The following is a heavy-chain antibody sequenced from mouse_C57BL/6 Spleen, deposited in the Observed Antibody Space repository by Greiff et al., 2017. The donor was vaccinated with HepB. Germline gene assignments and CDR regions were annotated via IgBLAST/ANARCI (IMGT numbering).Heavy chain of an antibody. Sequence: VKLQESGAELVKPGASVKISCKASGYAFSSYWMNWVKQRPGKGLEWIGQIYPGDGDTNYNGKFKGKATLTADKSSSTAYMQLSSLTSEDSAVYFCARGGIYYYGSSYSYYFDYWGQGTTLTVSS. CDR1: GYAFSSYW. CDR3: ARGGIYYYGSSYSYYFDY. D-gene: IGHD1-1*01. J-gene: IGHJ2*01. V-gene: IGHV1-80*01. CDR2: IYPGDGDT.